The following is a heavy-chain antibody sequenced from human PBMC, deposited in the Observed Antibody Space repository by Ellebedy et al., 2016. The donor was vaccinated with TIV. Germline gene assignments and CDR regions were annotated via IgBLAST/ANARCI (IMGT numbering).Heavy chain of an antibody. CDR3: AKRGDL. D-gene: IGHD3-3*01. Sequence: GGSLRLXXAASGLTFSNYAMNWVRQAPGTGLEWVSSISGSGSNTYYADSVKGRFTVSRDNSKNTVSLQMNSLRAEDTAVYFCAKRGDLWGQGTLVTVSS. J-gene: IGHJ4*02. CDR2: ISGSGSNT. CDR1: GLTFSNYA. V-gene: IGHV3-23*01.